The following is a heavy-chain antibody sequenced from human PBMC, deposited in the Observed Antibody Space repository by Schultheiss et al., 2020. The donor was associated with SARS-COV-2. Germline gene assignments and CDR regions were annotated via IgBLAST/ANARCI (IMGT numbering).Heavy chain of an antibody. CDR2: ISGSGGST. Sequence: GESLKISCAASGFTFSSYAMSWVRQAPGKGLEWVSAISGSGGSTYYADSVKGRFTISRDNSKNTLYLQMNSLRAEDTAVYYCAREAAMGYYFDYWGQGTLVTVSS. CDR3: AREAAMGYYFDY. V-gene: IGHV3-23*01. CDR1: GFTFSSYA. J-gene: IGHJ4*02. D-gene: IGHD5-18*01.